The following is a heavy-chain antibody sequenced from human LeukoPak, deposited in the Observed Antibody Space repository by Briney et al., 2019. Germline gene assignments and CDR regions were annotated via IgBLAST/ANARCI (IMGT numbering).Heavy chain of an antibody. D-gene: IGHD3-10*01. CDR1: GFTFSISA. CDR2: ISWNSGSI. CDR3: AKDRDMVRGAYDAFDI. Sequence: GGSLRLSCAASGFTFSISAMSWVRQAPGKGLEWVSGISWNSGSIGYADSVKGRFTISRDNAKNSLYLQMNSLRAEDTALYYCAKDRDMVRGAYDAFDIWGQGTMVTVSS. V-gene: IGHV3-9*01. J-gene: IGHJ3*02.